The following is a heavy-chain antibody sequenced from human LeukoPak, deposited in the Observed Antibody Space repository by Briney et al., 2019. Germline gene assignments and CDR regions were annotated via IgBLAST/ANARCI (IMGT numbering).Heavy chain of an antibody. J-gene: IGHJ6*01. Sequence: PGGSLRLSCEASGFTFSSYAMTWVRQAPGKGLELVSSIGRGNKPHYSESVKGRLAISRDNSNNTLFLQLHNLRLHDTALYYWARDLHYYVAMEVWGEGPTVSVS. CDR2: IGRGNKP. V-gene: IGHV3-23*01. CDR3: ARDLHYYVAMEV. CDR1: GFTFSSYA. D-gene: IGHD3-10*02.